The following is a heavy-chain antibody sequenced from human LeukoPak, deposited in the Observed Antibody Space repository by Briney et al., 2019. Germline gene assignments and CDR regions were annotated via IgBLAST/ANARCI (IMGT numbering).Heavy chain of an antibody. CDR1: GYSETSYG. V-gene: IGHV1-18*01. CDR2: ISAHNGNT. CDR3: ARRGTGPTIAVAGTNYYYYYMDV. Sequence: GASVKVSCKTSGYSETSYGVTWVRQVAGQGLEWMGWISAHNGNTNYAQKLQGRVTMTTDTSTSTAYMELRSLRSDDTAVYYCARRGTGPTIAVAGTNYYYYYMDVWGKGTTVTVSS. D-gene: IGHD6-19*01. J-gene: IGHJ6*03.